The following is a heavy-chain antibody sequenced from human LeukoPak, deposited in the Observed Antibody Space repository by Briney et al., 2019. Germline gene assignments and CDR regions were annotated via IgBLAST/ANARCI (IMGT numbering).Heavy chain of an antibody. D-gene: IGHD2-15*01. CDR2: ISSSSSTI. CDR1: GFTFSSYS. J-gene: IGHJ3*02. V-gene: IGHV3-48*01. Sequence: GGSLRLSCAASGFTFSSYSMNWVRQAPGKGLEWVSYISSSSSTIYYADSVKGRFTISRDISKNTLFLQMNSLRAEDTAVYYCAVSRSRFDAFHIWGQGTKVTVSS. CDR3: AVSRSRFDAFHI.